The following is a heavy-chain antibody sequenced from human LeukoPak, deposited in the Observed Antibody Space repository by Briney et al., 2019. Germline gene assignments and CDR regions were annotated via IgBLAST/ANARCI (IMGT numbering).Heavy chain of an antibody. J-gene: IGHJ4*02. V-gene: IGHV3-53*01. Sequence: GGSLRLSCTASGFTVSSNYMSWVRQAPGKGLEWVSVIYSGGSTYYADSVKGRFTISRDNSKNTLYLQMNSLRAEDTAVYYCAHFSSGGYSPHFDYWGQGTLVTVSS. CDR1: GFTVSSNY. CDR3: AHFSSGGYSPHFDY. D-gene: IGHD3-10*01. CDR2: IYSGGST.